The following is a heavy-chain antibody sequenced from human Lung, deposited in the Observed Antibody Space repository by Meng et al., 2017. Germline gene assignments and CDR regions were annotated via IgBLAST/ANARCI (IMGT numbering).Heavy chain of an antibody. CDR1: GGSFSDYY. D-gene: IGHD4-11*01. J-gene: IGHJ4*02. Sequence: GQSQQWGAGLLKPSETLSLTCVVSGGSFSDYYWSWIRQPPGKGLEWIGEINHSGSTNYNPSLESRATISVDTSQNNLSLKLSSVTAADSAVYYCARGPTTMAHDFDYWGQGTLDTVSS. V-gene: IGHV4-34*01. CDR3: ARGPTTMAHDFDY. CDR2: INHSGST.